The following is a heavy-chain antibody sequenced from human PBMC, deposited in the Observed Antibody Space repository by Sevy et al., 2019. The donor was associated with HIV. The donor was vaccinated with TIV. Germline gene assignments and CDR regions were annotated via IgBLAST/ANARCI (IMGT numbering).Heavy chain of an antibody. V-gene: IGHV6-1*01. J-gene: IGHJ4*02. CDR1: GDSVSSNSAA. CDR2: TYSRSKWCN. D-gene: IGHD2-15*01. Sequence: SRTVSLTCAISGDSVSSNSAAWNWIRQSPSRALEWLGRTYSRSKWCNDYAVSVKSRITINPDTSMNQFSLQLNSVTHEDTAVYYCARENRRHGYSNFDYWGQGTLVTVSS. CDR3: ARENRRHGYSNFDY.